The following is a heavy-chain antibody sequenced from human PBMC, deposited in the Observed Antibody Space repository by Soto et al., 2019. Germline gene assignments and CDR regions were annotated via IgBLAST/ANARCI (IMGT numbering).Heavy chain of an antibody. J-gene: IGHJ3*02. CDR1: GVSIGSHF. CDR3: ARLQYTVVTALDI. D-gene: IGHD2-15*01. Sequence: SATLSLTCIVSGVSIGSHFWIWMRQAPGKWQELVGYIYHTVNTNYNPALKSRVTISMDTSENQLSLQLSSVTAADTAVYYCARLQYTVVTALDIWGQGTMVTVSS. CDR2: IYHTVNT. V-gene: IGHV4-59*11.